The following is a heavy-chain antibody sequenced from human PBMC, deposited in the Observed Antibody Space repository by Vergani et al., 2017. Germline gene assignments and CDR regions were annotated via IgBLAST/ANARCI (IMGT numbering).Heavy chain of an antibody. CDR2: ISSSSSYQ. CDR3: ARDQGYYYGSGLRAFSAFDI. J-gene: IGHJ3*02. D-gene: IGHD3-10*01. CDR1: GFTFSDYY. Sequence: QVQLVESGGGLVKPGGSLRLSCAASGFTFSDYYMSWIRQAPGKGLEWVSYISSSSSYQNYADSVKGRFTISRDNAKNSLYLQMNSLGAEDTAVYYCARDQGYYYGSGLRAFSAFDIWGQGTMVTVSS. V-gene: IGHV3-11*05.